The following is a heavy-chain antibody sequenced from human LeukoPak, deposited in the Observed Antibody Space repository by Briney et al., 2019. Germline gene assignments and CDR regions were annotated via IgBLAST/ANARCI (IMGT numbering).Heavy chain of an antibody. CDR1: GYSFTSYW. V-gene: IGHV5-51*01. J-gene: IGHJ4*02. CDR3: ARHHDPEQWLEPLDY. Sequence: GESLQISCKGSGYSFTSYWIGWVRQMPGKGLEWMGIIYPGDSDTRYSPSFQGQVTISADKSISTAYLQWSSLKASDTAMYYCARHHDPEQWLEPLDYWGQGTLVTVSS. CDR2: IYPGDSDT. D-gene: IGHD6-19*01.